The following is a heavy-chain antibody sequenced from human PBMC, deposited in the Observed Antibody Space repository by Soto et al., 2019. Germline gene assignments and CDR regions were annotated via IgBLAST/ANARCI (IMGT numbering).Heavy chain of an antibody. CDR1: GYTFTSYD. V-gene: IGHV1-8*01. J-gene: IGHJ5*02. CDR3: ARGFSSTNLNWFGP. Sequence: ASVKVSCKTSGYTFTSYDINWVRQASGQGLEWMGWMNPNSGNTGYAQKFQGRVTMTRNTSINTDYMELNSLRSEDTAVYYCARGFSSTNLNWFGPWGLGTLVTVSS. CDR2: MNPNSGNT. D-gene: IGHD2-2*01.